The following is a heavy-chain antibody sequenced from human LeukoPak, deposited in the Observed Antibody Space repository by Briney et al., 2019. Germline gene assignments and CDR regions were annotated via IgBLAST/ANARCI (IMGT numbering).Heavy chain of an antibody. CDR1: GGSISSSSYY. V-gene: IGHV4-39*01. J-gene: IGHJ4*02. Sequence: SETLSLTCTVSGGSISSSSYYWGWIRQPPGKGLEWIGSIYYSGSTYYNPSLKSRVTISVDTSENQFSLKLSSVTAADTAVYYCARLIYDFWSGYYPFDYWGQGTLVTVSS. D-gene: IGHD3-3*01. CDR2: IYYSGST. CDR3: ARLIYDFWSGYYPFDY.